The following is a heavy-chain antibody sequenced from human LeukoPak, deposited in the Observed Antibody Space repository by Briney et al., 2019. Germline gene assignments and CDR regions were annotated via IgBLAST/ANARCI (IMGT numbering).Heavy chain of an antibody. CDR1: GGTFSSYA. D-gene: IGHD3-10*01. CDR2: IIPIFGTA. V-gene: IGHV1-69*13. CDR3: ATGGGSGRELYYYYYYMDV. J-gene: IGHJ6*03. Sequence: SVKVSCKASGGTFSSYAISWVRQAPGQGLEWMGGIIPIFGTANYAQKFQGRVTITADESTSTAYMELSSLRSEDMAVYYCATGGGSGRELYYYYYYMDVWGKGTTVTISS.